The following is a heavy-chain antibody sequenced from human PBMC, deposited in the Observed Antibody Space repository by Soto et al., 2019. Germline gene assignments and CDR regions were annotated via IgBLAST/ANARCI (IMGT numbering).Heavy chain of an antibody. V-gene: IGHV4-30-4*01. Sequence: QVQLQESGPGLVKPSQTLSLTCTVSGGSISTVDYWWSWIRQSPDMGLEWIGQIYDGGRTYNNPCLESRVTMSVDTSKSQLSLTLSSVSAADTAVYYCARGPSGDKVDSWGQGTLVTVSS. CDR1: GGSISTVDYW. CDR3: ARGPSGDKVDS. CDR2: IYDGGRT. J-gene: IGHJ4*02. D-gene: IGHD7-27*01.